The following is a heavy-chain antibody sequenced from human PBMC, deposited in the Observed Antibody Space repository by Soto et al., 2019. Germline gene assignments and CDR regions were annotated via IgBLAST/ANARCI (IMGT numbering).Heavy chain of an antibody. CDR3: ARNYYDSSGYKGDFDL. Sequence: ASVKVSCKASGYTFTSYGISWVRQAPGQGLEWMGWISAYNGNTNYAQKLQGRVTMTTDTSTSTAYMELRSLRSDDTAVYYCARNYYDSSGYKGDFDLWGRGTLVTVSS. V-gene: IGHV1-18*04. CDR1: GYTFTSYG. J-gene: IGHJ2*01. D-gene: IGHD3-22*01. CDR2: ISAYNGNT.